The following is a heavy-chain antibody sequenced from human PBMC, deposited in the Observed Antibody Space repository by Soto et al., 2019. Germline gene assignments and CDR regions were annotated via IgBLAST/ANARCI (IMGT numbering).Heavy chain of an antibody. CDR3: ARDAHVDIVATWYYFDY. CDR2: IIPIFGTA. J-gene: IGHJ4*02. V-gene: IGHV1-69*01. D-gene: IGHD5-12*01. CDR1: GGTFSSYA. Sequence: QVQLVQSGAEVKKPGSSVKVSCKASGGTFSSYAISWVRQAPGQGLEWMGGIIPIFGTANYAQKCQGRVTITADESTSTAYMELSSLRSEDTAVYYCARDAHVDIVATWYYFDYWGQGTLVTVSS.